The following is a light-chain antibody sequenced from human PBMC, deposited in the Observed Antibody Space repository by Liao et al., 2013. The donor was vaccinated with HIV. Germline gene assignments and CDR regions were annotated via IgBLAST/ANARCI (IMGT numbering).Light chain of an antibody. CDR1: KLGDKY. CDR3: QAWDSSFWV. Sequence: SYELTQPPSVSVSPGQTASITCSGDKLGDKYACWYQQKPGQSPVLVIYQDSKRPSGIPERFSGSTSGSTATLTISGTQALDEADYYCQAWDSSFWVFGGGTKLTVL. V-gene: IGLV3-1*01. J-gene: IGLJ3*02. CDR2: QDS.